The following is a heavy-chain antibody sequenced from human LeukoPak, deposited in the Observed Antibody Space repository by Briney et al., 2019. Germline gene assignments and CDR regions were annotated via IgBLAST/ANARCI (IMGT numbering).Heavy chain of an antibody. CDR1: GGSISSSSYY. D-gene: IGHD3-22*01. CDR3: ARVGYYDSSGYYYGGYYFDY. J-gene: IGHJ4*02. V-gene: IGHV4-39*07. Sequence: SETLSLTCTVSGGSISSSSYYWGWIRQPPGKGLEWIGSIYYSGSTYYNPSLKSRVTISVDTSKNQFSLKLSSVTAADTAVYYCARVGYYDSSGYYYGGYYFDYWGQGTLVTVSS. CDR2: IYYSGST.